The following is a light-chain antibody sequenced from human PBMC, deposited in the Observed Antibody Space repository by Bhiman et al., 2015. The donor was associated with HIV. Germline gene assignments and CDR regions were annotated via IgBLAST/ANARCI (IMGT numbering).Light chain of an antibody. CDR1: ALPKRY. CDR3: QSSDSSGPYV. Sequence: SYELTQPPSVSVSPGQTARITCSGDALPKRYAYWYQQKPGQAPVLVMYKDSERPSGIPERFSGSSSGTTVTLTISGVQAEDEADYYCQSSDSSGPYVFGSGTKVTVL. J-gene: IGLJ1*01. CDR2: KDS. V-gene: IGLV3-25*03.